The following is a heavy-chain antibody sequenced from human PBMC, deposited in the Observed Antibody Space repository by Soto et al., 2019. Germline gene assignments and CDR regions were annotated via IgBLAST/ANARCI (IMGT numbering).Heavy chain of an antibody. J-gene: IGHJ4*02. Sequence: SVKVSCKASGGTFSSYGISWVRQAPGQGLEWMGGIIPLFGTANYAQKFQGRVTITADDSTSTVYMELSSLRSEDTAVYYCARGHCGGDCYFVYWGQGTLVTVST. CDR3: ARGHCGGDCYFVY. CDR1: GGTFSSYG. CDR2: IIPLFGTA. D-gene: IGHD2-21*02. V-gene: IGHV1-69*13.